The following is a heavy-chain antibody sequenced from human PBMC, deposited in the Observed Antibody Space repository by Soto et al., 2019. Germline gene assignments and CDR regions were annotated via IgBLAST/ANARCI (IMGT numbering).Heavy chain of an antibody. CDR2: ITGNGDTT. V-gene: IGHV3-23*01. CDR3: AKIDGYVDY. Sequence: EVQVLQSGGGLVPPGGSLRLSCAGSGFTFINTGMRWVRQAPGQGLEWVSAITGNGDTTYYADSVKGRFTISRDNSKSTLYLQMNSLRAEDTAVYYCAKIDGYVDYWGQGTLVTVSS. D-gene: IGHD3-22*01. CDR1: GFTFINTG. J-gene: IGHJ4*02.